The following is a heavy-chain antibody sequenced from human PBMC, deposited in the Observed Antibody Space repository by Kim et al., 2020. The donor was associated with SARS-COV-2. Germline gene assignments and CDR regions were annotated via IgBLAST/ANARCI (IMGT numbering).Heavy chain of an antibody. CDR3: ARDPRLRGEEYFDY. Sequence: GGSLRLSCAASGFTFSSYAMHWVRQAPGKGLEWVAVISYDGSNKYYADSVKGRFTISRDNSKNTLYLQMNSLRAEDTAVYYCARDPRLRGEEYFDYWGQGTLVTVSS. D-gene: IGHD4-17*01. J-gene: IGHJ4*02. CDR1: GFTFSSYA. V-gene: IGHV3-30-3*01. CDR2: ISYDGSNK.